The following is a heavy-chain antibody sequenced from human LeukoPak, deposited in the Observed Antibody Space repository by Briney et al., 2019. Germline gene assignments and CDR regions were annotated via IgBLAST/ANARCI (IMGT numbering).Heavy chain of an antibody. CDR1: GFTFTSSA. J-gene: IGHJ6*02. CDR3: ATELAGQSITMVRGVNGMDV. CDR2: IVVGSGNT. V-gene: IGHV1-58*01. D-gene: IGHD3-10*01. Sequence: SVKVSCKASGFTFTSSAVQWVRQARGQRLEWIGWIVVGSGNTNYAQKFQGRVTMTEDTSTDTAYMELSSLRSEDTAVYYCATELAGQSITMVRGVNGMDVWGQGTTVTVSS.